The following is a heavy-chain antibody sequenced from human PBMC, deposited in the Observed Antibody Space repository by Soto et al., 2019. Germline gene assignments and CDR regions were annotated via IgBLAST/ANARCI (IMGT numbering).Heavy chain of an antibody. J-gene: IGHJ5*01. Sequence: DVQLLESGGGLVQPGGSLTLSCAASRFTFSDFAMSWVRQAPGKGLEWVSSIGGGGTDTYYADSVKGRFTISRDNSKNTLYLQMDGLRDEDTAVYYCEKDAVPYNGKWDWFDSWGQGTLVIVSS. CDR1: RFTFSDFA. CDR3: EKDAVPYNGKWDWFDS. V-gene: IGHV3-23*01. CDR2: IGGGGTDT. D-gene: IGHD1-20*01.